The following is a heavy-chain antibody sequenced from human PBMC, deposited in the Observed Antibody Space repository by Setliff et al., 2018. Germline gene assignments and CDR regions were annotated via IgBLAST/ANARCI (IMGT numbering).Heavy chain of an antibody. CDR3: ARVFTILGVGAYYFDS. CDR2: INQDGSEI. D-gene: IGHD3-3*01. CDR1: EFIFTNYW. V-gene: IGHV3-7*01. J-gene: IGHJ4*02. Sequence: AGGSLRLSCAASEFIFTNYWMSWVRQAPGKGLEWVANINQDGSEIYSVDSVKGRFTFSRDNAKNSLYLQMNSLRAEDTAVYYCARVFTILGVGAYYFDSWGQGTLVTVSS.